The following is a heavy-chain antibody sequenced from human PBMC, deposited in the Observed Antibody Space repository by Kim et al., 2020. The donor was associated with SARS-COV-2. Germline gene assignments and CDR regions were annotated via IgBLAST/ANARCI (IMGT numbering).Heavy chain of an antibody. CDR2: ISYDGSNK. Sequence: GGSLRLSCAASGFTFSSYGMHWVRQAPGKGLEWVAVISYDGSNKYYADSVKGRFTISRDNSKNTLYLQMNSLRAEDTAVYYCAKDLSDIVVVPAAIFPWGYWGQGTLVTVSS. CDR3: AKDLSDIVVVPAAIFPWGY. V-gene: IGHV3-30*18. CDR1: GFTFSSYG. J-gene: IGHJ4*02. D-gene: IGHD2-2*02.